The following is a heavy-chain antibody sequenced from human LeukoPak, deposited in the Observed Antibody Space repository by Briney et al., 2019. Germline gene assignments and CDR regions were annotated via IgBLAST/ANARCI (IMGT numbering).Heavy chain of an antibody. Sequence: SETLSLTCTISGDSISRSYWSWIRQSPGKGLEWIGYTHYSGSSNYNPSLKTRVTISVDTSRNQLSLKSTSVTAADTAVYYCARYRPFPPYCSRTTCYGVDYYYYYMDVWGKRTTVSVSS. V-gene: IGHV4-59*01. CDR3: ARYRPFPPYCSRTTCYGVDYYYYYMDV. CDR2: THYSGSS. J-gene: IGHJ6*03. CDR1: GDSISRSY. D-gene: IGHD2-2*01.